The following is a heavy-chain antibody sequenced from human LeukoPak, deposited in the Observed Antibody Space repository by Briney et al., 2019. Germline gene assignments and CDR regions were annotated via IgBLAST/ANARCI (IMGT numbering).Heavy chain of an antibody. J-gene: IGHJ3*02. CDR2: ISYDGGNK. CDR3: AREVTDAFDI. CDR1: GFTFSSYA. V-gene: IGHV3-30-3*01. Sequence: GGSLRLSCAASGFTFSSYAMHWVRQAPGKGLEWVAVISYDGGNKYYADSLKGRFTISRDNPKNTLYLQMNSLRAEDTAVYYCAREVTDAFDIWGQGTMVTVSS.